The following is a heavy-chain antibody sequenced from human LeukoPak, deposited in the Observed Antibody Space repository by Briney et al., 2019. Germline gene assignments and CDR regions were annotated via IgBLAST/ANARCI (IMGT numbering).Heavy chain of an antibody. D-gene: IGHD3-10*01. J-gene: IGHJ4*02. Sequence: SVTLSLTCTVSGGSVSSYYWSWIRQPPGKGLEWIGYIYYSGSTTYNPSLKSRVTISLDTSKNQFSLRLSSVTAADTAVYFCARRDYGSGSYGYWGQGTLVTVSS. CDR1: GGSVSSYY. CDR3: ARRDYGSGSYGY. CDR2: IYYSGST. V-gene: IGHV4-59*08.